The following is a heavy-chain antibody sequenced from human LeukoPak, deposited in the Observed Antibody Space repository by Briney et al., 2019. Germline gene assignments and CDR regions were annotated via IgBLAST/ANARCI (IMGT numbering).Heavy chain of an antibody. J-gene: IGHJ4*02. D-gene: IGHD6-19*01. Sequence: ASVKVSCKASGGTFSSYAISWVRQAPGQGLEWMGIIKPSGGSTSYAQKFQDRVTMTRDTSTSTVYMELSSLRSEDTAVYYCARVHDSDWYFDYWGQGTLVTVSS. CDR1: GGTFSSYA. CDR3: ARVHDSDWYFDY. V-gene: IGHV1-46*01. CDR2: IKPSGGST.